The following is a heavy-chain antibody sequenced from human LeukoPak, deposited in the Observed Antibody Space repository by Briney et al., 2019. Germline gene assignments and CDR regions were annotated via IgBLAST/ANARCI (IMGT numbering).Heavy chain of an antibody. V-gene: IGHV3-13*01. CDR3: ARSLRNGFDI. CDR1: GFTFSTYD. Sequence: GGSLRLSCAASGFTFSTYDMHWVRQATGKGLEWVSAIGTAGEIYYPGSVKGRFTISRENAKNSLYLQMNSLRAEDTAVYYCARSLRNGFDIWGQGTMVTVSS. J-gene: IGHJ3*02. CDR2: IGTAGEI. D-gene: IGHD3-3*01.